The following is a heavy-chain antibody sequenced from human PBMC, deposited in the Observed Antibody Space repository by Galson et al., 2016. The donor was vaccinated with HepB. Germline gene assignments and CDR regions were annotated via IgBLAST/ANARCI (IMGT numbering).Heavy chain of an antibody. V-gene: IGHV3-53*01. J-gene: IGHJ3*02. CDR1: GLTVSGDY. D-gene: IGHD3-10*01. CDR3: ARNMYGAATNYIGDVFDI. CDR2: LYRDGST. Sequence: RLSCAVSGLTVSGDYVSWVRQAPGKGLEWVSVLYRDGSTYYADSVEGRFTISRDNSRNTLYLQMNSLRAEDTAMYYCARNMYGAATNYIGDVFDIWGQGTMVTVSS.